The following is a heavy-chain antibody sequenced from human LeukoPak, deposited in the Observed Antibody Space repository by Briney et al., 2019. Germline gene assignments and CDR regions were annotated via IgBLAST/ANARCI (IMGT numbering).Heavy chain of an antibody. J-gene: IGHJ4*02. CDR3: ARGGYCTGGVCYLDY. V-gene: IGHV4-4*07. CDR2: IYTSGST. CDR1: GGSISTYY. Sequence: PSETLSLTCTVSGGSISTYYWSWIRHPAGKGLEWIGRIYTSGSTTYNPSPKRRVTMPVDTSKNEFSLKLSSVTAADTAVYYCARGGYCTGGVCYLDYWGQGTLVTVSS. D-gene: IGHD2-8*02.